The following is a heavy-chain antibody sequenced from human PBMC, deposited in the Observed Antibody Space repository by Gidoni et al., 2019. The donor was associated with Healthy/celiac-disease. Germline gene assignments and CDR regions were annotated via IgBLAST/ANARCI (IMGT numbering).Heavy chain of an antibody. CDR3: ARGSIAAAGWFGYYYYGMDV. CDR1: GYTFTSYD. CDR2: MNPNSGNT. V-gene: IGHV1-8*01. D-gene: IGHD6-13*01. Sequence: QVQLVQSGAEVKKPGASVKVSCKASGYTFTSYDINWVRQATGQGLEWMGWMNPNSGNTGYAQKFQGRVTMTRNTSISTAYMELSSLRSEDTAVYYCARGSIAAAGWFGYYYYGMDVWGQGTTVTVSS. J-gene: IGHJ6*02.